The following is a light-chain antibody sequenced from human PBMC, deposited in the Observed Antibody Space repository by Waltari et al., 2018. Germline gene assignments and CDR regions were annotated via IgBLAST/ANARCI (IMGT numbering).Light chain of an antibody. J-gene: IGKJ1*01. V-gene: IGKV1-12*01. CDR3: QQANDLPPT. CDR1: QGIASW. Sequence: DVQMTQFPSSVSASVGDSVIITCRASQGIASWLAWNQQKPGTAPQLLIYGASTLQSGVPSRFSGRGSGTEFTLTINGLQPEDFATYFCQQANDLPPTFGQGTRVEI. CDR2: GAS.